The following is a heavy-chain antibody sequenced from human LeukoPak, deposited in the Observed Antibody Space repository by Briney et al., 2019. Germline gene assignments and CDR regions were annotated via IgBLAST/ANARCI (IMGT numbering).Heavy chain of an antibody. CDR3: ARGRSGIQYNFDY. D-gene: IGHD1-26*01. CDR2: IYYSGNT. V-gene: IGHV4-59*01. J-gene: IGHJ4*02. Sequence: SETLSLTCTVSSGSISSYYWTWIRQPPGKGLEWIEYIYYSGNTKYNPSLKSRVTISVDTSKNQFSLKLTSVSAADTAVYYCARGRSGIQYNFDYWGQGTLVTVSS. CDR1: SGSISSYY.